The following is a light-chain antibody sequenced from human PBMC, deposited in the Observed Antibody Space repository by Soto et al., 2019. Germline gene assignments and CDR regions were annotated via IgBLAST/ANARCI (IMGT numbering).Light chain of an antibody. V-gene: IGKV2-28*01. CDR2: LGS. J-gene: IGKJ1*01. CDR1: QSLLHSNGYNY. Sequence: EIAMSQSPISLPVTPGEPASISCRSSQSLLHSNGYNYLDWYLQKPGQSPQLLIYLGSNPSSGVPDRFSGSGSGTDFTLKISRVEAEDVVVYYCMQALQPSVTFGQGTKVDIK. CDR3: MQALQPSVT.